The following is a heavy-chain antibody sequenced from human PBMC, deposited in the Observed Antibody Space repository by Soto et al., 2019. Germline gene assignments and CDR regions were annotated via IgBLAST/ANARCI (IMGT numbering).Heavy chain of an antibody. V-gene: IGHV4-39*07. CDR1: SGSISSSSHY. J-gene: IGHJ4*02. CDR3: ARAVDYYGSGSYSYFDY. Sequence: PSETLSLTCTVSSGSISSSSHYWGWIRQPPGKGLEWIGSVYYDGTTYYNTSLKSRVTISVDKSKNQFSLKLSSVTAADTAVFYCARAVDYYGSGSYSYFDYWGQGTLVTVSS. CDR2: VYYDGTT. D-gene: IGHD3-10*01.